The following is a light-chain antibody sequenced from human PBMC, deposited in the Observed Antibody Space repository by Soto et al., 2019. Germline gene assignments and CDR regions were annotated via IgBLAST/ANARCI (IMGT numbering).Light chain of an antibody. CDR3: AAWDDRLNGYV. V-gene: IGLV1-44*01. CDR1: SSNIESNT. Sequence: QSVLTQPPSASGTPGQRVTISCSGSSSNIESNTVTWYQQLPGTAPKLVIYSNDDRPSGVPARFSGSTSGTSASLAISGLQSDDEADYYCAAWDDRLNGYVFGGGTKVTVL. CDR2: SND. J-gene: IGLJ1*01.